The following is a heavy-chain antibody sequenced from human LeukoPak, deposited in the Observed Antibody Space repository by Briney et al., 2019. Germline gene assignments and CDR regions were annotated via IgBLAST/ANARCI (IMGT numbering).Heavy chain of an antibody. CDR3: ARGSGSSWYFYFDY. D-gene: IGHD6-13*01. J-gene: IGHJ4*02. V-gene: IGHV3-21*01. CDR2: ISSSSSYI. Sequence: GGSLRLSCAASGFTFSSYSMNWVRQAPGKGLEWVSSISSSSSYIYYADSAKGRFTISRDNAKNSLYLQMNSLRAEDAAVYYCARGSGSSWYFYFDYWGQGTLVTISS. CDR1: GFTFSSYS.